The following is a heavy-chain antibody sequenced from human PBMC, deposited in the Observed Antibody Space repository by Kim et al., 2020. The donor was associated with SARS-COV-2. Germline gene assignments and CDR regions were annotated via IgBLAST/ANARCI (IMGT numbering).Heavy chain of an antibody. Sequence: ASVKVSCKASGYTFTSYAMHWVRQAPGQRLEWMGWINAGNGNTKYSQKFQGRVTITRDTSASTAYMELSSLRSEDTAVYYCAGDTYYYDSSGYPHAEYYYYGMDVWGQGTTVTVSS. CDR1: GYTFTSYA. J-gene: IGHJ6*02. D-gene: IGHD3-22*01. V-gene: IGHV1-3*01. CDR2: INAGNGNT. CDR3: AGDTYYYDSSGYPHAEYYYYGMDV.